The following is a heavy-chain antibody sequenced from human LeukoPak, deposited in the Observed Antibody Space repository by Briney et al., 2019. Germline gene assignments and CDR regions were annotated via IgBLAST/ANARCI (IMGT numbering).Heavy chain of an antibody. J-gene: IGHJ5*02. Sequence: GGSLRLSCAASGFTFSSYAMSWVRQAPGKGQEWVSAISGSGGSTYYADSVKGRFTISRDNSKNTLYLQMNSLRAEDTAVYYCAKDKLGPRPSGCRFDPWGQGTLATVSS. CDR2: ISGSGGST. D-gene: IGHD7-27*01. CDR3: AKDKLGPRPSGCRFDP. CDR1: GFTFSSYA. V-gene: IGHV3-23*01.